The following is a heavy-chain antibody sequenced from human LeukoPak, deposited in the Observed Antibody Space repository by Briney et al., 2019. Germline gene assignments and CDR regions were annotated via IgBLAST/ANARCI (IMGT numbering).Heavy chain of an antibody. CDR2: IGDSGSTT. V-gene: IGHV3-23*01. CDR1: GFXFSSYA. Sequence: PGGSLRLSCAASGFXFSSYAMHWVRQAPGKGLKWVSSIGDSGSTTYYADSVKGRFTISRDNSKNTLYLQMNSLRAEDTALYYCAKVRGSGTFAALDIWGQGTLVTVSS. D-gene: IGHD2-2*01. CDR3: AKVRGSGTFAALDI. J-gene: IGHJ3*02.